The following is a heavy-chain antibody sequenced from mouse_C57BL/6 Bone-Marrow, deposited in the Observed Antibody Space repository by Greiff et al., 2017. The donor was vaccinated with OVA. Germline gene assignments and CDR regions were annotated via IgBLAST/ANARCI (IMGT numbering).Heavy chain of an antibody. Sequence: VKLVESGAELARPGASVKLSCKASGYTFTSYGISWVKQRTGKGLEWIGEIYPRSGNTYYNEKFKGKATLTADKSSSTAYMELRSLTSEDSAVYFCARYYYSNYGGFAYWGQGTLVTVSA. CDR2: IYPRSGNT. D-gene: IGHD2-5*01. V-gene: IGHV1-81*01. CDR1: GYTFTSYG. J-gene: IGHJ3*01. CDR3: ARYYYSNYGGFAY.